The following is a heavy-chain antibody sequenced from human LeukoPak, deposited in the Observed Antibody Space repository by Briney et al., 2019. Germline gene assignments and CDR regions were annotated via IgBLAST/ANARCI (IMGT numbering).Heavy chain of an antibody. CDR2: ISSSGTTI. CDR3: ARRYGSSDY. D-gene: IGHD3-10*01. J-gene: IGHJ4*02. CDR1: GFTFRSFE. V-gene: IGHV3-48*03. Sequence: PGGSLKLSCTASGFTFRSFEMNWVHQAPGKGLEWVSYISSSGTTIYYADSVKGRFTISRDNAKNSLYLQMNSLRAEDTAVYYCARRYGSSDYWGQGTLVTVSS.